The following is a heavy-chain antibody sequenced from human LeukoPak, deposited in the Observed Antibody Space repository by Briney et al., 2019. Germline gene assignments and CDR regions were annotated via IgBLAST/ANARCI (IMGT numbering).Heavy chain of an antibody. CDR1: GGSFSGYY. J-gene: IGHJ4*02. D-gene: IGHD5-24*01. CDR2: INHSGST. CDR3: ARGRDGYNLDYFDY. Sequence: SETLSLTCAVYGGSFSGYYWSWIRQPPGKGLEWIGEINHSGSTNYNPSLKSRVTISVDTSKNQFSLKLSSVTASDTAVYYCARGRDGYNLDYFDYWGQGTLVTVSS. V-gene: IGHV4-34*01.